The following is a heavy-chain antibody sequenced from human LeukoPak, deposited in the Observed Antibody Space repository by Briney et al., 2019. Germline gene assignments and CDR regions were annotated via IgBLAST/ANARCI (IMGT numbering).Heavy chain of an antibody. Sequence: GGSLRLSCTTSGFTFSSYALSWVRQAPGKGLEWVSGIRVSGSTYYPDSVTGRFTISRDNSKNTLYLQMSSLRAEDTAVYYCARGATGSFRYSSGWPGDSWGQGTLVTVSS. CDR3: ARGATGSFRYSSGWPGDS. D-gene: IGHD6-19*01. J-gene: IGHJ4*02. CDR2: IRVSGST. CDR1: GFTFSSYA. V-gene: IGHV3-23*01.